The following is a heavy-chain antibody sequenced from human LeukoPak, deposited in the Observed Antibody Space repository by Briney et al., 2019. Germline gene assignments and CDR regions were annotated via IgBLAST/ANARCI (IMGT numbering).Heavy chain of an antibody. CDR1: GFILRTYW. D-gene: IGHD3-3*01. CDR3: AREALFFYNYFGMDV. Sequence: GGSLRLSCAASGFILRTYWMNWVRQAPGKGLEWVANIKEDRSEKYYVDSVKGRFTISRDNAKNSLYLQMNSLRAEDTAVYYCAREALFFYNYFGMDVWGKGTTVIVSS. V-gene: IGHV3-7*03. J-gene: IGHJ6*04. CDR2: IKEDRSEK.